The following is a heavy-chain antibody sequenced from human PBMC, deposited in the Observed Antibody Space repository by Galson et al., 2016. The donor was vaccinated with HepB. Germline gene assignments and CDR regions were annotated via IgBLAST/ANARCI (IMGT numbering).Heavy chain of an antibody. V-gene: IGHV3-33*06. CDR1: GFSFSSYG. CDR2: IWYDGSDK. J-gene: IGHJ4*02. Sequence: SLRLSCAASGFSFSSYGMQWVRQAPAKGLEWVALIWYDGSDKYYADSVNGRFTISRDNSKNTVYLQMNSLRADDTAVYYCAKDSVSSGYFLGAFDYWGQGTLVTVSS. CDR3: AKDSVSSGYFLGAFDY. D-gene: IGHD3-22*01.